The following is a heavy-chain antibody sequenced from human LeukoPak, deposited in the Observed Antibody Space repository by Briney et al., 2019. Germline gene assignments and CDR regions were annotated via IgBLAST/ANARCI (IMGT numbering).Heavy chain of an antibody. D-gene: IGHD6-13*01. CDR1: GGSISSYC. V-gene: IGHV4-4*07. CDR3: ARGSPGGAAATFDY. Sequence: SETLSLTCTVSGGSISSYCWSWIRQPAGKGLEWIGRIYTSGSTNYNPSLKSRVTISVDKSKNQFSLKLSSVTAADTAVYYCARGSPGGAAATFDYWGQGTLVTVSS. J-gene: IGHJ4*02. CDR2: IYTSGST.